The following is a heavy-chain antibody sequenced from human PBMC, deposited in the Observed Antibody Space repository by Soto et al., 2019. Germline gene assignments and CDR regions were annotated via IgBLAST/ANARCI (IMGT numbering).Heavy chain of an antibody. CDR2: MNPNSGHT. CDR1: GYTFTNHD. V-gene: IGHV1-8*01. J-gene: IGHJ5*02. CDR3: ASDMSTT. D-gene: IGHD2-2*01. Sequence: ATVKVSCKASGYTFTNHDINWMRQTTGQGREWMGWMNPNSGHTNSAQKFQGRVTMTRDTSINTAYMELTKLRSEDTAIYYCASDMSTTWGQGTLVTVSS.